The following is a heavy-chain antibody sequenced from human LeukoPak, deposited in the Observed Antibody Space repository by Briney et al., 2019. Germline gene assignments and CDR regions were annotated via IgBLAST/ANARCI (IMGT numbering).Heavy chain of an antibody. D-gene: IGHD6-19*01. CDR3: AKDLPRPQWLGYFDY. V-gene: IGHV3-20*04. CDR1: GFTFDDYG. CDR2: INWNGGST. J-gene: IGHJ4*02. Sequence: GGSLRLSCAASGFTFDDYGMSWVRQAPGKGLEWVSGINWNGGSTGYADSVKGRFTISRDNSKNTLYLQMNSLRAEDTAVYYCAKDLPRPQWLGYFDYWGQGTLVTVSS.